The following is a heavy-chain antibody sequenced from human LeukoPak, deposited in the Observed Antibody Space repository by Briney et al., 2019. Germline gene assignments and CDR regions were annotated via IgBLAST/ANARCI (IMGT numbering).Heavy chain of an antibody. V-gene: IGHV1-69*01. CDR2: IIPIFGTA. J-gene: IGHJ4*02. D-gene: IGHD3-9*01. CDR1: GGTFSSYA. Sequence: SVKVSCKASGGTFSSYAISWVRQAPGQGLEWMGGIIPIFGTANYAQKFQGRVTITADESTSTAYMELSSLRSEDTAVYYCASQARALRYFDWVPGYWGQGTLVTVFS. CDR3: ASQARALRYFDWVPGY.